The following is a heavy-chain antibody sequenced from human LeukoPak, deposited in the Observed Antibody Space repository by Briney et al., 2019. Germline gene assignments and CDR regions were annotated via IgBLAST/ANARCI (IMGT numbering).Heavy chain of an antibody. CDR1: GGSFSGYY. J-gene: IGHJ4*02. Sequence: KPSETLSLTCAVYGGSFSGYYWSWIHQPPGKGLEWIGEINHSGSTNYNPSLKSRVTISVDTSKNQFSLKLSSVTAADTAVYYCARGFGLTVGATRGIGWDYWGQGTLVTVSS. CDR3: ARGFGLTVGATRGIGWDY. D-gene: IGHD1-26*01. CDR2: INHSGST. V-gene: IGHV4-34*01.